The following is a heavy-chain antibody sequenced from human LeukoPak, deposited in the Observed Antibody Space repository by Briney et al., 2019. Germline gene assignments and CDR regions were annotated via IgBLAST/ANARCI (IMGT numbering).Heavy chain of an antibody. CDR2: IDRDGSRI. CDR1: GFTFSSYW. V-gene: IGHV3-74*01. D-gene: IGHD4-23*01. CDR3: VRGNDYGGPHY. Sequence: RGSLRLSCAVSGFTFSSYWMHWVRQAPGKGLVWVSRIDRDGSRINYADSVKGRFTISRDNGKNTLFLQMNSLRAEDAAVYYCVRGNDYGGPHYWGQGTLVTVSS. J-gene: IGHJ4*02.